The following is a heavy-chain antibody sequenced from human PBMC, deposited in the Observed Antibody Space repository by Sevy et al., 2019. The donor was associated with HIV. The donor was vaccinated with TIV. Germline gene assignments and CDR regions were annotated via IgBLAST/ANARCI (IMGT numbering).Heavy chain of an antibody. Sequence: GESLKISCVASGFTFSSYNMNWVRQAPGKGLEWVSFIQYDGGNKNYADSVKGRFTISRDNSKNTLYLQLSSLRTEDTALYYCVKDPLISLGADLFDYWGQGTLVTVSS. D-gene: IGHD7-27*01. CDR2: IQYDGGNK. CDR1: GFTFSSYN. J-gene: IGHJ4*02. CDR3: VKDPLISLGADLFDY. V-gene: IGHV3-30*02.